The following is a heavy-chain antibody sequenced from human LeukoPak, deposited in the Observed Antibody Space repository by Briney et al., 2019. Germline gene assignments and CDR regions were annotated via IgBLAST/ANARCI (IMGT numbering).Heavy chain of an antibody. CDR1: GGSISTGTYY. D-gene: IGHD3-22*01. V-gene: IGHV4-61*02. J-gene: IGHJ3*02. CDR2: SYSSGST. Sequence: PSETLSLTCNVSGGSISTGTYYWSWIRQPAGKGLEWIGRSYSSGSTNYNPSLKSRVTISVDTSKNQFSLKLTSVTAADTAVYYCARDLLHRGYAFDIWGQGTMVTVSS. CDR3: ARDLLHRGYAFDI.